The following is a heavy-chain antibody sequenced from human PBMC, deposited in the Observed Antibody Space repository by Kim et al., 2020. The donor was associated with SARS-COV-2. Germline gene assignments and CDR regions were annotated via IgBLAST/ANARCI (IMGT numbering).Heavy chain of an antibody. CDR3: ARSPTEQWLVQGDYYYYYYGMDV. Sequence: ASVKVSCKASGYTFTGYYMHWVRQAPGQGLEWMGWINPNSGGTNYAQKFQGRVTMTRDTSISTAYMELSRLRSDDTAVYYCARSPTEQWLVQGDYYYYYYGMDVWGQGTTVTVSS. J-gene: IGHJ6*02. CDR1: GYTFTGYY. CDR2: INPNSGGT. V-gene: IGHV1-2*02. D-gene: IGHD6-19*01.